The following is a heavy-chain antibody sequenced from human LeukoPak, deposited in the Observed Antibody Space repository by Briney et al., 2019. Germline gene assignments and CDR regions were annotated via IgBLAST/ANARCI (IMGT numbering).Heavy chain of an antibody. CDR1: VGSISRYY. CDR3: ARRDLAYDAFDI. CDR2: IYYSGST. D-gene: IGHD3-3*01. Sequence: PSETLTLSCTVSVGSISRYYWSWIRQPPGKGLEWIGYIYYSGSTNYNPSLKSRVTISVDTSKNQFSLKLSSVTAADTAVYYCARRDLAYDAFDIWGQGTMVTVSS. J-gene: IGHJ3*02. V-gene: IGHV4-59*08.